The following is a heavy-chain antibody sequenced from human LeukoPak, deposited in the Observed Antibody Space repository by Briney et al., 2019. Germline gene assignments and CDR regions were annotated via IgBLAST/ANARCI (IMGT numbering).Heavy chain of an antibody. CDR2: MNPNSGNT. CDR3: AREGSGRYYMDV. CDR1: GYTFIAYY. Sequence: ASAKVSCKTSGYTFIAYYIHWVRQATGQGLEWMGWMNPNSGNTGYAQKFQGRVTMTRNTSISTAYMELSSLRSEDTAVYYCAREGSGRYYMDVWGKGTTVTVSS. V-gene: IGHV1-8*02. J-gene: IGHJ6*03. D-gene: IGHD3-10*01.